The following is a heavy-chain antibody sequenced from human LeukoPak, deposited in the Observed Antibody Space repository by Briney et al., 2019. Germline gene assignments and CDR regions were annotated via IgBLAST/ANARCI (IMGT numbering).Heavy chain of an antibody. CDR1: GFTFTDYG. J-gene: IGHJ3*02. CDR3: TTFDM. CDR2: ISWDGSSK. V-gene: IGHV3-30*03. Sequence: GGSLRLSCAASGFTFTDYGIHWVRQAPGKGLEWVAVISWDGSSKNYVDSVKGRFTISRDNSKNTLYLQMSYLRADDTALYYCTTFDMWGQGTMVTVSS.